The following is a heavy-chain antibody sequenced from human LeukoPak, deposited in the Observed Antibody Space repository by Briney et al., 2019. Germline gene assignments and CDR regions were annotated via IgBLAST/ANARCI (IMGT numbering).Heavy chain of an antibody. V-gene: IGHV1-46*01. CDR3: ARDPTPQSTDGMDV. CDR1: GYTLTSYY. Sequence: ASLKDSCMASGYTLTSYYMHCVRHAPRQRLEWMGKINPSGGSTSYAQKFQGRVTMTRDTSTSTVYMELSSLRSEDTAVYYCARDPTPQSTDGMDVWGQGTTVTVSS. CDR2: INPSGGST. J-gene: IGHJ6*02.